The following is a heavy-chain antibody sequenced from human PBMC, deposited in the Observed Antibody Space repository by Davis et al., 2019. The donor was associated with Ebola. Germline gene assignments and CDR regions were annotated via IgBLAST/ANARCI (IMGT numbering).Heavy chain of an antibody. Sequence: MPSETLSLTCTVSGGSISSYYWSWIRQPPEKGLEWIGYIYYSGSTNYNPSLKSRVTISVDTSKNQFSLKLSSVTAADTAVYYCARAGYSSGWRRTPLGYWGQGTLVTVSS. CDR3: ARAGYSSGWRRTPLGY. J-gene: IGHJ4*02. CDR1: GGSISSYY. V-gene: IGHV4-59*01. D-gene: IGHD6-19*01. CDR2: IYYSGST.